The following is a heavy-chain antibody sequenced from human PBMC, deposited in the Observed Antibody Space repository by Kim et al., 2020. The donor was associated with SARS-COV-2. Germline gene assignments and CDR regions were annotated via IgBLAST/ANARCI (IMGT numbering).Heavy chain of an antibody. D-gene: IGHD5-18*01. Sequence: NYAQEFQGRVTITADESTGAAYMKLSSLRTEDTAVYYCAIGPSRYSYGGYWGQGTLVTVSS. J-gene: IGHJ4*02. CDR3: AIGPSRYSYGGY. V-gene: IGHV1-69*01.